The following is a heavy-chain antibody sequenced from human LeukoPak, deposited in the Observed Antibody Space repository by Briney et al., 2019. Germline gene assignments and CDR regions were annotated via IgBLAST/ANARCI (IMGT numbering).Heavy chain of an antibody. J-gene: IGHJ5*02. CDR1: GGSFSGYY. Sequence: KPSETLSLTCAVYGGSFSGYYWSWIRQPPGKGLEWIGEINHSGSTNYNPSLKSRVTISVDTSKNQFSLKLSSVTAADTAVYYCARGWRGDWFDPWGQGTLVTVSS. CDR2: INHSGST. V-gene: IGHV4-34*01. CDR3: ARGWRGDWFDP.